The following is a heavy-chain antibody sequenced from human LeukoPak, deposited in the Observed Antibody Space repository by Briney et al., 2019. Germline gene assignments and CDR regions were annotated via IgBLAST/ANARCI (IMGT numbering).Heavy chain of an antibody. V-gene: IGHV1-8*01. CDR2: MNPNSGIT. D-gene: IGHD5-12*01. J-gene: IGHJ4*02. CDR1: GYTFISDD. CDR3: ATTLRNKPP. Sequence: GDSVKVSCKASGYTFISDDINWVRQATGQGLEWVGYMNPNSGITGYAQKFQGRVTMTWNTAISTAYKELSSLTSEDTAVYYCATTLRNKPPWGQGTLVTVSS.